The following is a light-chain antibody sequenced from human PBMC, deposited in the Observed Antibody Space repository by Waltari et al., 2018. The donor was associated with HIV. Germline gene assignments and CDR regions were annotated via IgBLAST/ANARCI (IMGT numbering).Light chain of an antibody. CDR3: SSYGDSLKVL. CDR1: SSDIGAYDF. V-gene: IGLV2-8*01. J-gene: IGLJ2*01. Sequence: QSALTQPPSASGSLGPSVTISCTRSSSDIGAYDFVSWFQQHPPRSPKLLLYEVTRRPSTVSDRFSGSRSGNTAFLTVAGLQPDDEATYFCSSYGDSLKVLFGGGTNVTVL. CDR2: EVT.